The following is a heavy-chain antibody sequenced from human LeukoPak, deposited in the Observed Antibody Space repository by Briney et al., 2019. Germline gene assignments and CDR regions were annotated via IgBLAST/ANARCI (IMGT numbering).Heavy chain of an antibody. CDR2: ISGSGGST. D-gene: IGHD1-26*01. J-gene: IGHJ4*02. CDR3: AKIQGRWELLLPFDY. CDR1: GFTFSSYA. Sequence: GGSLRLSCAASGFTFSSYAMSWVRQAPGKGLEWVSAISGSGGSTYYADSVKGRFTMSRDNSKHTLYLQMHSLRAEDTGVYYCAKIQGRWELLLPFDYWGQGTLVTVSS. V-gene: IGHV3-23*01.